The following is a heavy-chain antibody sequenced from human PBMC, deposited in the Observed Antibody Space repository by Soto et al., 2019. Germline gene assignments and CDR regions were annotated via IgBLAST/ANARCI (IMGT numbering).Heavy chain of an antibody. CDR1: GFTFSSYA. CDR2: ISGSGGST. J-gene: IGHJ6*03. Sequence: GGSLRLSCAASGFTFSSYAMSWVRQAPGKGLEWVSAISGSGGSTYYADSVKGRFTISRDNSKNTLYLQMNSLRAEDTAVYYCAKDAWFGELISYYYYYMDVWGKGTTVTVSS. CDR3: AKDAWFGELISYYYYYMDV. D-gene: IGHD3-10*01. V-gene: IGHV3-23*01.